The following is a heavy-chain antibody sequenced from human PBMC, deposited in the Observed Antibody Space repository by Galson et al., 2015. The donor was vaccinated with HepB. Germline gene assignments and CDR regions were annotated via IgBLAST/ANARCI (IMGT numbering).Heavy chain of an antibody. CDR1: GFTFNDSY. D-gene: IGHD3-10*01. Sequence: LRLSCAASGFTFNDSYMSWIRQAPGKGLEWVSYISVDGVTKYYADFVKGRFTISRNNARNSLYLQMNSLRAEDTAVYYCARAAGWFDPWGQGALVTVSS. CDR2: ISVDGVTK. J-gene: IGHJ5*02. V-gene: IGHV3-11*01. CDR3: ARAAGWFDP.